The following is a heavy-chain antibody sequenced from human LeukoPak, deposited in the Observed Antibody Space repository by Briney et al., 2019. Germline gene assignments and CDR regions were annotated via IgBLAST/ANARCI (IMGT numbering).Heavy chain of an antibody. CDR2: ISGSGGST. J-gene: IGHJ4*02. D-gene: IGHD4-23*01. CDR3: AKDRERTVEVFDY. CDR1: GFTFSSYA. Sequence: GGSLRLSCAASGFTFSSYAMSWVRQAPGKGLEWVSAISGSGGSTYYADSVKGRFTISRGNSKNTLYLQMNSLRAEDTAVYYCAKDRERTVEVFDYWSQGTLVTVSS. V-gene: IGHV3-23*01.